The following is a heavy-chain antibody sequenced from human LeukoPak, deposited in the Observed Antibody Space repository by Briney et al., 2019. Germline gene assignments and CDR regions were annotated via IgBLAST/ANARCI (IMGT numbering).Heavy chain of an antibody. Sequence: PGGSLRLSCAASGLTFSSYGIHWVRQAPGKGLEWVAVISYDGSNKYYVDSVKGRFTISRDNSKNTLNLQMNSLRAEDTAVYYCAKMRTPTAHSGDAFDIWGQGTMVTVSS. D-gene: IGHD4-17*01. J-gene: IGHJ3*02. CDR1: GLTFSSYG. V-gene: IGHV3-30*18. CDR3: AKMRTPTAHSGDAFDI. CDR2: ISYDGSNK.